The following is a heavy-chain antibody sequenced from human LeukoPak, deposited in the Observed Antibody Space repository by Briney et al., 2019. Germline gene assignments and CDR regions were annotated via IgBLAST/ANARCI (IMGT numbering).Heavy chain of an antibody. D-gene: IGHD3-9*01. CDR3: ARGKYYDILTGPIGHFDY. CDR1: GFTFSSYA. Sequence: PRGSLRLSCAASGFTFSSYAMSWVRQAPGKGLEWVSAISGSGGSTYYADSVKGRFTISRDNSKNTLYLQMNSLRAEDTAVYYCARGKYYDILTGPIGHFDYWGQGTLVTVSS. V-gene: IGHV3-23*01. J-gene: IGHJ4*02. CDR2: ISGSGGST.